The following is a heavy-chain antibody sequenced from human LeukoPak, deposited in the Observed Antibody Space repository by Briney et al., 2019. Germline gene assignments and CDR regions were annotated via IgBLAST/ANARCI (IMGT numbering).Heavy chain of an antibody. Sequence: ASVKVSCKASGYTFTGYYMHWVRQAPGQGLEWMGWINPNSGGTNYAQKFQGRVTLTRDTSISTAYMELSRLRSDDTAVYYCARDWPQLIYGMDVWGQGTTVAVSS. V-gene: IGHV1-2*02. CDR2: INPNSGGT. CDR3: ARDWPQLIYGMDV. J-gene: IGHJ6*02. CDR1: GYTFTGYY. D-gene: IGHD6-13*01.